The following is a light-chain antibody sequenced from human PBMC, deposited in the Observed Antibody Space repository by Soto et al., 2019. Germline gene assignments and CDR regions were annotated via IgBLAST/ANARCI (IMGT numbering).Light chain of an antibody. CDR2: YDS. CDR3: QVWDSSSDHAV. V-gene: IGLV3-21*04. J-gene: IGLJ2*01. CDR1: NIGSKS. Sequence: SYELTQPPSVSVAPGKTARITCGGNNIGSKSVHWYQQKPGQAPVLVIYYDSDRPSGIPERFSGSNSGNTATLTISRVEAGDEADYYCQVWDSSSDHAVFGGWTKLTVL.